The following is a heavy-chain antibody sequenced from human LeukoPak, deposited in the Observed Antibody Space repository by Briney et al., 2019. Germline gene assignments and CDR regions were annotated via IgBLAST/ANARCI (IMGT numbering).Heavy chain of an antibody. Sequence: PSETLSLTCTVSGGSISSGGYYWSWIRQHPGKGLEWIGYIYYSGSTYYNPSLKSRVTISVDTSKNQFSLKLSSVTAADTAVYYCARGPLGYCSSTSCYDGYYYYGMDVWGQGTTVTVSS. V-gene: IGHV4-31*03. D-gene: IGHD2-2*01. CDR1: GGSISSGGYY. J-gene: IGHJ6*02. CDR3: ARGPLGYCSSTSCYDGYYYYGMDV. CDR2: IYYSGST.